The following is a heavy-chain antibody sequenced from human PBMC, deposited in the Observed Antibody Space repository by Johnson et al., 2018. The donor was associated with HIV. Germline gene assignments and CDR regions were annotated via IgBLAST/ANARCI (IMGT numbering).Heavy chain of an antibody. J-gene: IGHJ3*02. CDR3: AKGVRGSSCYDAFDI. V-gene: IGHV3-30*18. Sequence: QVQLVESGGGLVKPGGSLRLSCAASGFTFSTYGMHWVRQAPGKGLEWVAVISYDGTYEFYADSVKGRFTISRDNSKSTLYLQMSSLRADDTAVYYCAKGVRGSSCYDAFDIWG. CDR1: GFTFSTYG. D-gene: IGHD6-6*01. CDR2: ISYDGTYE.